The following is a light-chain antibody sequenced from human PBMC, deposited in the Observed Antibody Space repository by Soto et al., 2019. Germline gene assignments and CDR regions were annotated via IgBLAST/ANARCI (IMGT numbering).Light chain of an antibody. CDR2: GVT. Sequence: QSALTQPASVSGSPGQSITISCTGTSADIGFYDYVSWYQQYPGKAPNLLIYGVTYRPSGVSNRFSGSKSGNTASLTISGLQAEDEADYYCSSYTSSNTVVFGGGTKLTVL. V-gene: IGLV2-14*01. J-gene: IGLJ2*01. CDR3: SSYTSSNTVV. CDR1: SADIGFYDY.